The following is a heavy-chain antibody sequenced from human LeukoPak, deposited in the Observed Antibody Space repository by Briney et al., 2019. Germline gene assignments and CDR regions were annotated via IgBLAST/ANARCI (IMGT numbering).Heavy chain of an antibody. D-gene: IGHD4-17*01. Sequence: PGGSLGLSCAASGFTFSSHAMSWVRQAPGKGLEWVSSLSGSGGTTYHADSVKGRFSISRDNSKNTLYLQLNSLRAEDTAVYYCAKGGSTSRVTTSRVVFGYYYYLDVWGKGTPVTVSS. V-gene: IGHV3-23*01. CDR2: LSGSGGTT. CDR1: GFTFSSHA. CDR3: AKGGSTSRVTTSRVVFGYYYYLDV. J-gene: IGHJ6*03.